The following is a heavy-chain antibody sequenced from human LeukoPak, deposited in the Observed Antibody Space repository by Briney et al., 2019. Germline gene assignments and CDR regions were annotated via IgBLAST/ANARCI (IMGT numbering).Heavy chain of an antibody. CDR3: SRENGAFSPFGY. CDR1: GGSISNTNW. CDR2: ISLTGLT. D-gene: IGHD2-8*01. Sequence: SETLSLTCGVSGGSISNTNWWSWVRQPPGQGLEWIGEISLTGLTHYNPSLESRVTFSLDNSKNRLSLNLTSVTAADTAVYYCSRENGAFSPFGYWGQGILVTVLS. V-gene: IGHV4-4*02. J-gene: IGHJ4*02.